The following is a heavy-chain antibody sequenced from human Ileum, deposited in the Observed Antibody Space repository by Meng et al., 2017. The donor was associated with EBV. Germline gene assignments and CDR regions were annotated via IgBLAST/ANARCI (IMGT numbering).Heavy chain of an antibody. J-gene: IGHJ4*02. D-gene: IGHD3-16*01. CDR2: FYYSGNS. CDR1: GGSISSSSYS. Sequence: LQLQESGPVLVKPSETLSLTCTLSGGSISSSSYSWGWIRQPPGKGLESIGSFYYSGNSHYNPTLKSRVTISLDTSKNQFSLNLRSVTAADSAVYYCARGSHYTWDVWGQGTLVTVSS. CDR3: ARGSHYTWDV. V-gene: IGHV4-39*07.